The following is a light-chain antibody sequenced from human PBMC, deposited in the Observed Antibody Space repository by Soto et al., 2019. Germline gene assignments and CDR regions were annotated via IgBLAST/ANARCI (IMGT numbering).Light chain of an antibody. Sequence: EIVLTQSPGTLSLSPVERATLSCRASQSVSSSYLAWYQQKPGQAPRLLIYGSSSRATGIPARFSGSGSGTEFTLTISSLQSEDFAVYYCQQYHSWPPRTFGQGTKVDIK. CDR2: GSS. CDR1: QSVSSSY. CDR3: QQYHSWPPRT. V-gene: IGKV3-20*01. J-gene: IGKJ1*01.